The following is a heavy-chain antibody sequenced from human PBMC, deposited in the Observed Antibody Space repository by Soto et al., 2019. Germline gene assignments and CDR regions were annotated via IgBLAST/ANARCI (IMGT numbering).Heavy chain of an antibody. V-gene: IGHV1-46*03. D-gene: IGHD2-15*01. CDR2: INPSGGST. CDR3: ARALTTHPNIVVVVAATQHDAFDI. Sequence: GVSVNVSCKAAGYTFTSYYIRWVRQAPGQGLEWMGIINPSGGSTSYAQKFQGRVTMTRDTSTSTVYMELSSLRSEDTAVYYCARALTTHPNIVVVVAATQHDAFDIWGKGTLVTVSS. J-gene: IGHJ3*02. CDR1: GYTFTSYY.